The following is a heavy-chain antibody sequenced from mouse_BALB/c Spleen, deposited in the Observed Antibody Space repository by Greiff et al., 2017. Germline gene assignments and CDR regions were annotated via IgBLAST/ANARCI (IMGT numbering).Heavy chain of an antibody. V-gene: IGHV5-9-4*01. CDR2: ISSGGSYT. D-gene: IGHD1-1*01. Sequence: EVNVVESGGGLVKPGGSLKLSCAASGFTFSSYAMSWVRQSPEKRLEWVAEISSGGSYTYYPDTVTGRFTISRDNAKNTLYLEMSSLRSEDTAMYYCARVYYGYAMDYWGQGTSVTVSS. J-gene: IGHJ4*01. CDR3: ARVYYGYAMDY. CDR1: GFTFSSYA.